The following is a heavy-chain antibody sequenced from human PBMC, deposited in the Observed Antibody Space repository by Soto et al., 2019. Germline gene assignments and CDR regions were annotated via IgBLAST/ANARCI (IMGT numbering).Heavy chain of an antibody. Sequence: GVLRLSCAASGFTFNTFWMSWVRQSPGKGLEWVANIKHDGSETYYVDSVKGRFTISRDNAKNSLFLQMNTLRTEDTAVYYCARDFATHCSGSTCYPYADWGQGALVTVSS. CDR2: IKHDGSET. CDR3: ARDFATHCSGSTCYPYAD. D-gene: IGHD2-15*01. CDR1: GFTFNTFW. V-gene: IGHV3-7*01. J-gene: IGHJ4*02.